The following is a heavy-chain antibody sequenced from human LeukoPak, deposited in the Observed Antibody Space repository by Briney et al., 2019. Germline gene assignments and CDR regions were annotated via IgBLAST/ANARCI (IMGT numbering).Heavy chain of an antibody. Sequence: PSETLSLTCAVYGGSFSGYYWSWIRQPPGKGLEWIGEINHSGSTNYNPSLKSRVTISVDTSKNQFSLKLSSVTAADTAVYYCASLGVVVPYGMDVWGQGTTVTVSS. J-gene: IGHJ6*02. CDR2: INHSGST. V-gene: IGHV4-34*01. CDR1: GGSFSGYY. D-gene: IGHD2-2*01. CDR3: ASLGVVVPYGMDV.